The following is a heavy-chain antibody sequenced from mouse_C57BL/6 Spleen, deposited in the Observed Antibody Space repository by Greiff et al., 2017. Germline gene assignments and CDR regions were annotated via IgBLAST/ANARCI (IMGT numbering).Heavy chain of an antibody. V-gene: IGHV1-76*01. J-gene: IGHJ4*01. CDR3: ARRGLPSMDY. D-gene: IGHD5-5*01. CDR2: IYPGSGNT. CDR1: GYTFTDYY. Sequence: VKLMESGAELVRPGASVKLSCKASGYTFTDYYINWVKQRPGQGLEWIARIYPGSGNTYYNEKFKGKATLTAEKSSSTAYMQLSSLTSEDSAVYFCARRGLPSMDYWGQGTSVTVSS.